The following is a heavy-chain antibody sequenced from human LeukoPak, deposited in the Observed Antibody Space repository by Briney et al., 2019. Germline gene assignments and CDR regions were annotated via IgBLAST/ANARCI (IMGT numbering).Heavy chain of an antibody. CDR3: AKRVDKNGTAMDNFDY. CDR1: GFTFSSYA. Sequence: PGGSLRLSCAASGFTFSSYAMSWVRQAPGKGLEWVSAISGSGGSTYYADSVKGRFTISRDNSKNTLYLQMNSLRAEDTAVYYCAKRVDKNGTAMDNFDYWGQGTLVTVSS. CDR2: ISGSGGST. J-gene: IGHJ4*02. D-gene: IGHD5-18*01. V-gene: IGHV3-23*01.